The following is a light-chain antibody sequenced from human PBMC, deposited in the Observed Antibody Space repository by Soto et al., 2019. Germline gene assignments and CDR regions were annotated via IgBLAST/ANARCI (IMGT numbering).Light chain of an antibody. J-gene: IGKJ2*01. CDR3: LQDYIDTPT. CDR2: AAS. V-gene: IGKV1-6*01. Sequence: AIQMTQSPSSLSASVGDRVTITCRASQGIRNDLGWYQQKPGKAPKLLIYAASSLETGVPSRFSGSGSGTDFTLTISSLQPEDFATDYCLQDYIDTPTFGQGTKLEIK. CDR1: QGIRND.